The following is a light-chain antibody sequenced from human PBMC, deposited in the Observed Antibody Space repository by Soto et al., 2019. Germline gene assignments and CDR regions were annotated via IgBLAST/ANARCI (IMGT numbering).Light chain of an antibody. J-gene: IGLJ3*02. CDR1: SSDVGGYNY. CDR3: SSYAGRNNLV. CDR2: EVS. Sequence: QSALTQPPSASGSPGQSVTISCTGTSSDVGGYNYVSWYQQHPGKAPKLMIYEVSKRPSGVPNRFSGSKSGNTASLTVSGLQAEDEVNYYCSSYAGRNNLVFGGGTKITVL. V-gene: IGLV2-8*01.